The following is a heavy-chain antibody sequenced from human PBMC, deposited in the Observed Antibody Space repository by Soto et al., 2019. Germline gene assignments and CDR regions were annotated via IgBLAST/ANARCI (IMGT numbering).Heavy chain of an antibody. CDR1: GFTFSDYY. D-gene: IGHD3-10*01. V-gene: IGHV3-11*01. Sequence: GGSLRLSCAASGFTFSDYYMSLIRQSPGKGLEWVSYISSSGSTIYYADSVKGRFTISRDNAKNSLYLQMNSLRAEDTAVYYCARDRARSGWFDPWGQGTLVKVYS. CDR3: ARDRARSGWFDP. J-gene: IGHJ5*02. CDR2: ISSSGSTI.